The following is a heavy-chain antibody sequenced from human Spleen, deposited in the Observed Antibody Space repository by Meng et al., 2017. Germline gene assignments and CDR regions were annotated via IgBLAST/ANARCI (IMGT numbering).Heavy chain of an antibody. CDR1: GYKSPDYY. CDR2: INPKSGDT. D-gene: IGHD6-25*01. CDR3: ARDEDISAAVKLFGDY. Sequence: QVQLVQPGAEVKKPRASVKVSCNSSGYKSPDYYINWGRRAPGQGLEWMGRINPKSGDTHYAQKFQARVTMTVDTSISTAYMELSGLRSDDTAMYYCARDEDISAAVKLFGDYWGQGTLVTVSS. J-gene: IGHJ4*02. V-gene: IGHV1-2*06.